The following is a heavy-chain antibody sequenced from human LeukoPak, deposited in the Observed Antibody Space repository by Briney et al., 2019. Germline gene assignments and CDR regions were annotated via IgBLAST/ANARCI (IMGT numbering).Heavy chain of an antibody. D-gene: IGHD6-25*01. Sequence: PSETLSLTCAVYGGSFSGYYWSWIRQPPGKGLEWIGEINHSGSTNYNPSLKSRVTISVDTSKNQFSLKLSSVTAADTAVYYCARLRPQVDAFDIRGQGTMVTVSS. CDR1: GGSFSGYY. V-gene: IGHV4-34*01. CDR2: INHSGST. CDR3: ARLRPQVDAFDI. J-gene: IGHJ3*02.